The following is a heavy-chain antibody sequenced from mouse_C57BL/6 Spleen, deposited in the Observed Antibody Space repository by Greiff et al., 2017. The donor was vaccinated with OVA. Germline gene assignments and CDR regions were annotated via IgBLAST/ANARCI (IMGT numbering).Heavy chain of an antibody. CDR1: GFAFSSYG. D-gene: IGHD4-1*01. Sequence: EVNLVESGGDLVKPGGSLKLSCAASGFAFSSYGMSWVRQTPDKRLEWVATISSGGSYTYYPDSVKGRFTISRDNAKNTLYLQMSSLKSEDTAMYYCARHGNWNYFDYWGQGTTLTVSS. V-gene: IGHV5-6*01. CDR3: ARHGNWNYFDY. J-gene: IGHJ2*01. CDR2: ISSGGSYT.